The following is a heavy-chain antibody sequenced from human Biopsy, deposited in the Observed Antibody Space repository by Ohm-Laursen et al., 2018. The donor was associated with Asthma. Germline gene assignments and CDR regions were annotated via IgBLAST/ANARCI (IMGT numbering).Heavy chain of an antibody. CDR3: ARAVDYSHYYGIDV. V-gene: IGHV1-18*01. CDR1: GYTFNSAG. J-gene: IGHJ6*02. CDR2: ISVYNGNT. D-gene: IGHD3-10*01. Sequence: ASVKVSCKASGYTFNSAGITWVRQAPGQGLEWMGWISVYNGNTKVAQKLQDRVTMITDTSTSIAYMDLRSLRSDDTAVYFCARAVDYSHYYGIDVWGQGTTVTVS.